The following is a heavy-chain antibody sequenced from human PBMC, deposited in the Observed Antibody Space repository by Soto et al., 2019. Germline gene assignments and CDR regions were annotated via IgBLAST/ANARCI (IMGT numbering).Heavy chain of an antibody. Sequence: GGSLRLSCAASGFTFSSYAMHWVRQAPGKGLEWVAVISYDGSNKYYADSVKGRFTISRDNSKNTLYLQMNSLRAEDTAVYYCARDQSYSGYDSIHYYGMDVWGQGTTVTVS. CDR1: GFTFSSYA. CDR3: ARDQSYSGYDSIHYYGMDV. D-gene: IGHD5-12*01. CDR2: ISYDGSNK. V-gene: IGHV3-30-3*01. J-gene: IGHJ6*02.